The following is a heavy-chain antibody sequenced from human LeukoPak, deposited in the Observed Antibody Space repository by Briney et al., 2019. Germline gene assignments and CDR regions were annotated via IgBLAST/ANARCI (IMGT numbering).Heavy chain of an antibody. J-gene: IGHJ4*02. CDR3: ARGDYGDLLDY. Sequence: QPGGSLRLSCAASGFTFSSYWMHWVRQAPGKGLVWVSRINSDGSSTSYADSVKGRFTISRDNAKNTLYLQMNSLRAEDTAVYYCARGDYGDLLDYWGQGTLVTVSS. D-gene: IGHD4-17*01. CDR2: INSDGSST. CDR1: GFTFSSYW. V-gene: IGHV3-74*01.